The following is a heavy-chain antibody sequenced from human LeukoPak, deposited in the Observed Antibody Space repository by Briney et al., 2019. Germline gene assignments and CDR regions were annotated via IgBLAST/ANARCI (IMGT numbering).Heavy chain of an antibody. V-gene: IGHV5-51*01. J-gene: IGHJ4*02. CDR1: EYSFSTYW. CDR3: ARGPYFDY. Sequence: GESLKISCKGSEYSFSTYWIAWVRQMPGKGLEWMGIIYPGDSHTRYSPSFQGQVTISADKSISTAYLQWSSLKASDTAMYYCARGPYFDYWGQGTLVTVSS. CDR2: IYPGDSHT.